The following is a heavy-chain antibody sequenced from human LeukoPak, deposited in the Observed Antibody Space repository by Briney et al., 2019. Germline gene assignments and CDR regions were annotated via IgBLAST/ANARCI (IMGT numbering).Heavy chain of an antibody. J-gene: IGHJ5*02. CDR1: GGSISSGGYY. CDR2: IYYSGST. CDR3: ARERKTTGTERWFDP. V-gene: IGHV4-31*03. Sequence: SQTLSLTCTVSGGSISSGGYYWSWIHQHPGKGLEWIGYIYYSGSTYYNPSLKSRVTISVDTSKNQFSLKLSSVTAADTAVYYCARERKTTGTERWFDPWGQGTLVTVSS. D-gene: IGHD1-1*01.